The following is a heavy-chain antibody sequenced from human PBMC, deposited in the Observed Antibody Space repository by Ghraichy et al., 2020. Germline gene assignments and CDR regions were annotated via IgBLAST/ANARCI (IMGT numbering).Heavy chain of an antibody. D-gene: IGHD1-14*01. J-gene: IGHJ4*02. CDR1: GFTFSTYW. V-gene: IGHV3-7*03. Sequence: GVLNISCVASGFTFSTYWMTWVRQAPGKGLEWVANIKQDGSDKNHVDSVKGRFTISRDNAKNSLYLQMNSLRVEDTAVYYCARDDTYRLDHWGQGALVTVSA. CDR2: IKQDGSDK. CDR3: ARDDTYRLDH.